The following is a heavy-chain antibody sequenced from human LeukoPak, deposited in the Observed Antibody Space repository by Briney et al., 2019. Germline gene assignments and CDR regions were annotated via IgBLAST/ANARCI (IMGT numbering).Heavy chain of an antibody. V-gene: IGHV1-2*02. D-gene: IGHD3/OR15-3a*01. CDR3: ARDCVDWSQGYFDL. Sequence: ASVKVSCKASGYTFSDYYMHWVRQAPGQGLEWVRWINPNSGGTKYAQKFQGRVTMTRDTPISTGYMELSRLTSDDTAVFYCARDCVDWSQGYFDLWGRGTLVTVSS. J-gene: IGHJ2*01. CDR1: GYTFSDYY. CDR2: INPNSGGT.